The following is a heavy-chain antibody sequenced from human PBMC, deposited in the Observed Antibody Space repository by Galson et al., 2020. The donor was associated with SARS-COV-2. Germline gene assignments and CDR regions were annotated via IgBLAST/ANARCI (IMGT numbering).Heavy chain of an antibody. D-gene: IGHD4-17*01. Sequence: ASVTVSCKASGFTFTDYYMNWVRQAPGQGLEWVGWINPYSGDTDQAQNFQGRVTMTSDTTINTAYMELSSRRSDDTAIYYCASGDYGVSWGQGTLITVSS. CDR2: INPYSGDT. J-gene: IGHJ1*01. CDR1: GFTFTDYY. V-gene: IGHV1-2*02. CDR3: ASGDYGVS.